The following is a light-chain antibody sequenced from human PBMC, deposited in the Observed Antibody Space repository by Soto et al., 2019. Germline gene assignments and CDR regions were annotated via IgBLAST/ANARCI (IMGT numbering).Light chain of an antibody. J-gene: IGKJ2*01. CDR1: QSVSSN. CDR2: GAS. CDR3: QQYNNWRYT. V-gene: IGKV3-15*01. Sequence: EIVMTQSPATLSVSPGERATLSCRASQSVSSNLAWYQQKPGQAPRLLIYGASTRATGIPARFSGSGSGTEFTLTISSLQSEDFAVYYCQQYNNWRYTFGQGTMLEIK.